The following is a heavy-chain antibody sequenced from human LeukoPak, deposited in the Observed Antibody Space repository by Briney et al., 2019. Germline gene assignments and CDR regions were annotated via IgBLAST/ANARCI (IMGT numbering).Heavy chain of an antibody. CDR2: TYYRSKWYN. Sequence: SQTLSLSCAISGDSFSSNSAAWNWIRQSPSRGLEWLGRTYYRSKWYNDYAVSVKSRKTVNPDTSKNQFSLQLNSVTPEDTAVYYCARGIAVAGPTFDYWGQGTLVTVSS. D-gene: IGHD6-19*01. CDR3: ARGIAVAGPTFDY. CDR1: GDSFSSNSAA. V-gene: IGHV6-1*01. J-gene: IGHJ4*02.